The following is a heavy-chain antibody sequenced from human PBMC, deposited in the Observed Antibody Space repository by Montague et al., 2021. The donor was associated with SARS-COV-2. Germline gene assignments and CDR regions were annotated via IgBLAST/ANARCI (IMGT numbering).Heavy chain of an antibody. CDR2: IYYSGST. V-gene: IGHV4-31*01. D-gene: IGHD2-2*01. CDR3: ARTPAVYVVVVPAARGHFDY. J-gene: IGHJ4*02. Sequence: TLSLTCTVSGGSISSGGYYWSWIRQHPGKGLEWIGYIYYSGSTYYNPSLKSLVTISVDTSKNQFSLKLSSVTAADTAVYYCARTPAVYVVVVPAARGHFDYWGQGTLVTVSS. CDR1: GGSISSGGYY.